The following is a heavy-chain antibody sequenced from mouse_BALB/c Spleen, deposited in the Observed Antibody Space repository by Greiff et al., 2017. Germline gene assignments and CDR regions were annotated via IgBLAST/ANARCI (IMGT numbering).Heavy chain of an antibody. CDR3: TRWKAY. J-gene: IGHJ3*01. CDR1: GYTFTDYE. Sequence: LVESGAELVRPGASVTLSCKASGYTFTDYEMHWVKQTPVHGLEWIGAIDPETGGTAYNQKFKGKATLTADKSSSTAYMELRSLTSEDSAVYYCTRWKAYWGQGTLVTVSA. V-gene: IGHV1-15*01. CDR2: IDPETGGT.